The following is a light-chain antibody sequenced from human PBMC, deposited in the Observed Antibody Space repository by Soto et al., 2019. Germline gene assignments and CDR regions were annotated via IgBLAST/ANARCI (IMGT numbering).Light chain of an antibody. J-gene: IGKJ5*01. CDR3: QQFNSYPIT. CDR2: AAS. CDR1: QGISSN. Sequence: DIQLTPSPSFLSASVGDRVTITCRASQGISSNLAWYQQKPGKAPKLLIYAASTLQSGVPSRFSGSGSGTEFTLTISSVQPEDFATYYCQQFNSYPITFGQGTRLEIK. V-gene: IGKV1-9*01.